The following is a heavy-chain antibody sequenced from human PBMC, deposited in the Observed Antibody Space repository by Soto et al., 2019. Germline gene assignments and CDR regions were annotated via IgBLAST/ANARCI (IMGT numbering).Heavy chain of an antibody. CDR1: GFTFSDYY. CDR2: ISSSGSHT. J-gene: IGHJ4*02. V-gene: IGHV3-11*05. D-gene: IGHD6-13*01. Sequence: QVQLVESGGGLVQPGGSLRLSCAASGFTFSDYYMSWIRQAPGKGLEWVSYISSSGSHTNYADSVKGRFTISRDNAKTSLYLQMNSLRAEDTAMYYCARAIWGSSNGWDYWGQGTLVTVSS. CDR3: ARAIWGSSNGWDY.